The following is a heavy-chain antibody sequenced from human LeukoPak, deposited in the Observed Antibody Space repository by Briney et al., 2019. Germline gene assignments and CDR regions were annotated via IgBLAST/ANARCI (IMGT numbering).Heavy chain of an antibody. CDR2: INPNSGGT. V-gene: IGHV1-2*02. J-gene: IGHJ3*02. CDR3: ARDKRRQAFDI. D-gene: IGHD5-24*01. Sequence: GASVKVSCKASGYTFTSYGISWVRQAPGQGLEWMGWINPNSGGTNYAQKFQGRVTMTRDTSISTAYMELSRLRSDDTAVYYCARDKRRQAFDIWGQGTMVTVSS. CDR1: GYTFTSYG.